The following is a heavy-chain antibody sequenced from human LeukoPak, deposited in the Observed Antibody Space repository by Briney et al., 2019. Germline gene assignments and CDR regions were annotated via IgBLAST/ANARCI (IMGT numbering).Heavy chain of an antibody. V-gene: IGHV1-2*06. J-gene: IGHJ6*02. CDR2: INPNSGGT. D-gene: IGHD6-13*01. Sequence: GASVKVSCTASGYTFTVYYMHWVRQAPGQGLEWMGRINPNSGGTNYAQKFQGRVTMTRDTSISTAYMELSRLRSDDTAVYYCATYHSSSLYYYYGMDVWGQGTTVTVSS. CDR3: ATYHSSSLYYYYGMDV. CDR1: GYTFTVYY.